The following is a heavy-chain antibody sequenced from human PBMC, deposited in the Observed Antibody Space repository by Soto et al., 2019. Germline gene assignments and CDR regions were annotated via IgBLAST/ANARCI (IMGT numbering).Heavy chain of an antibody. V-gene: IGHV3-23*01. J-gene: IGHJ5*02. D-gene: IGHD3-22*01. CDR1: GFTFSSYA. CDR2: IRGSGGST. CDR3: AKDRDSSSTAVDNWFDP. Sequence: EVQLLESGGGLVQPGGSLRLSCAASGFTFSSYAMSWVRQAPGKGLGWVSAIRGSGGSTYYADSVKGRFTISRDNSKNTLYLQISSLRAEDTAVYYCAKDRDSSSTAVDNWFDPWGQGPWSPSPQ.